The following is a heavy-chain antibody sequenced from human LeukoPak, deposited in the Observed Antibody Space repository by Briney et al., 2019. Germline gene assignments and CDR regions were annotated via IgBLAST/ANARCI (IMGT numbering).Heavy chain of an antibody. CDR3: ARDLSILDYYYDSSCPYLQH. J-gene: IGHJ1*01. V-gene: IGHV1-18*01. CDR1: GYTFTSYG. D-gene: IGHD3-22*01. CDR2: ISAYNGNT. Sequence: GASVKVSCKASGYTFTSYGISWVRQAPGQGLEWMGWISAYNGNTNYAQKLQGRVTMTTDTSTSTAYMELRSLRSDDTAVYYCARDLSILDYYYDSSCPYLQHWGQGTLGTGSP.